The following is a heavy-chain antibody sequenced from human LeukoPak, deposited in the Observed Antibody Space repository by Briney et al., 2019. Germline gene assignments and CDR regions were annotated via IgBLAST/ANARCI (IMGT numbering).Heavy chain of an antibody. Sequence: PGGSLRLSCAASGFTFDDYTMHWVRQAPGKGLEWVSLISWDGGSTYYADSAKGRFTISRDNSKNSLHLQMNSLRTEDTALYYCAKDRGGIISGYYFDYWGQGTLVTVSS. CDR1: GFTFDDYT. V-gene: IGHV3-43*01. CDR2: ISWDGGST. D-gene: IGHD2-15*01. CDR3: AKDRGGIISGYYFDY. J-gene: IGHJ4*02.